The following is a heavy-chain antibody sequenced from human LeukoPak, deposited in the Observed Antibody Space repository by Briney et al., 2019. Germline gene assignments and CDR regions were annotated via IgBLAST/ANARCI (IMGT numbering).Heavy chain of an antibody. CDR2: IKEDGSQT. V-gene: IGHV3-7*01. CDR3: VRDYPVVNPY. CDR1: GFTFSTYW. J-gene: IGHJ4*02. Sequence: GGSLRLSCAASGFTFSTYWMTWVRQAPGKGLEWVANIKEDGSQTKYADSFLGRFTVSRDNSKNSLFLQMNSLRVEDTAVYHCVRDYPVVNPYWGQGTRVTVSS. D-gene: IGHD3-22*01.